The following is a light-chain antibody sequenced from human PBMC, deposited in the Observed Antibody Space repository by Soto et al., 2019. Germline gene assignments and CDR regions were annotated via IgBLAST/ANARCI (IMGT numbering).Light chain of an antibody. CDR2: EVS. CDR1: SSDVGGYNY. CDR3: SSYAGSNMVV. Sequence: QSVLTQPPSASGSPGQSVTISCTGTSSDVGGYNYVSWYQQHPGKAPKLMIYEVSKRPSGVPDRFSGSKSGNTASLTVSGLQAEDEADYYCSSYAGSNMVVFGEGTQLTVL. J-gene: IGLJ2*01. V-gene: IGLV2-8*01.